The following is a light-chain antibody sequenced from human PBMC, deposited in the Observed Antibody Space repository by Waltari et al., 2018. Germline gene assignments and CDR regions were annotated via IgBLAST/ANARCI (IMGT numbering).Light chain of an antibody. Sequence: EIVLTQSPGTLSLSPGERATLSCRARQSVSSSYLAWYQQKPGQTPRLLICGASTSATGIPDRFSGSGSGTDFTLTITRLEPEDFAVYYCQQYGSFFGPGTRVDIK. CDR1: QSVSSSY. CDR2: GAS. V-gene: IGKV3-20*01. CDR3: QQYGSF. J-gene: IGKJ3*01.